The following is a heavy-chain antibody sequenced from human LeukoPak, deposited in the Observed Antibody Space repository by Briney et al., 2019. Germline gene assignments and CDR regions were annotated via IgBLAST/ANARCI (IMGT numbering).Heavy chain of an antibody. CDR2: INHSGST. J-gene: IGHJ4*02. V-gene: IGHV4-34*01. D-gene: IGHD6-19*01. CDR3: ARADYSSGWYRY. CDR1: GGSFGGYY. Sequence: KASETLSLTCAVYGGSFGGYYWSWIRQPPGKGLEWIGEINHSGSTNYNPSLKSRVTISVDTSKNQFSLKLSSVTAADTAVYYCARADYSSGWYRYWGQGTLVTVSS.